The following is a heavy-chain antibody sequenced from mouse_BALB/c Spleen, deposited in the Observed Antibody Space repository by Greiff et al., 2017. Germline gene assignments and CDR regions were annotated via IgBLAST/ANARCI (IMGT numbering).Heavy chain of an antibody. Sequence: EVKLMESGGGLVQPGGSLKLSCAASGFTFSSYTMSWVRQTPEKRLEWVAYISSGGGSTYYPDTVKGRFTISRDNAKNTLYLQMSSLKSEDTAMYYCARDGNFDYWGQGTTLTVSS. CDR2: ISSGGGST. CDR1: GFTFSSYT. J-gene: IGHJ2*01. V-gene: IGHV5-12-2*01. D-gene: IGHD2-1*01. CDR3: ARDGNFDY.